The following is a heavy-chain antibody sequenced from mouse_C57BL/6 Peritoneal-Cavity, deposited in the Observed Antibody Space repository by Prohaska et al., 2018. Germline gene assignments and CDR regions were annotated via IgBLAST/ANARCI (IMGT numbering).Heavy chain of an antibody. CDR2: IMPGRGST. V-gene: IGHV1-75*01. CDR1: GYSLSAFY. CDR3: ARRQFITSVVASDY. J-gene: IGHJ2*01. Sequence: QVQLQQSGPVLVNPGTSVQISCKASGYSLSAFYLHCMQQRPRQGLEWIGWIMPGRGSTYYNEKFKDKATLTVDKSSSTAYMLLSSLTSEDSAVDYYARRQFITSVVASDYWGQGTTLTVSS. D-gene: IGHD1-1*01.